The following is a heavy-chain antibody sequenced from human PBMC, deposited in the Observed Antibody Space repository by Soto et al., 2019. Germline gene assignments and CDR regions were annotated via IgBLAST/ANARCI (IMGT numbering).Heavy chain of an antibody. Sequence: QVQLVESGGGLVKPGGSLRLSCATSGFTFSDHYMSWIRQAPGKGLEWVSYISGNTIYRKNADSVKGRFTISRDNAKNSLYLQMNSLRAEDTAVYYCARDGEAAPGTLDNWGQGTLVTVSS. V-gene: IGHV3-11*05. CDR1: GFTFSDHY. CDR2: ISGNTIYR. J-gene: IGHJ4*02. CDR3: ARDGEAAPGTLDN. D-gene: IGHD6-13*01.